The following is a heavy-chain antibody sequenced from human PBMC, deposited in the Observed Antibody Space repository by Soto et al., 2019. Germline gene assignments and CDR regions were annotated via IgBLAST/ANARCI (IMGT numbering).Heavy chain of an antibody. D-gene: IGHD5-12*01. V-gene: IGHV3-48*03. Sequence: GALRLACAAPVFTCSSYAINWVRQAPGKGLEWVSYISGIDGTIYYADSVKGRFTISRDNSKNSLYLQMNSLRAEDTAVYYWARGRPRKYCGYDQKEIDYWGQGTLVTVSS. CDR2: ISGIDGTI. CDR1: VFTCSSYA. CDR3: ARGRPRKYCGYDQKEIDY. J-gene: IGHJ4*02.